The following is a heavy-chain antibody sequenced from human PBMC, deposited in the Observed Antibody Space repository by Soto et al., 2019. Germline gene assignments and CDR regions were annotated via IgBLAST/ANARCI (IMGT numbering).Heavy chain of an antibody. Sequence: GSLRLSCAASGFTFSSYGMHWVRQAPGKGLEWVAVISYDGSNKYYADSVKGRFTISRDNSKNTLYLQMNSLRAEDTAVYYCAKGWDYYDSSGYFDYWGQGTLVTVSS. D-gene: IGHD3-22*01. V-gene: IGHV3-30*18. CDR2: ISYDGSNK. CDR1: GFTFSSYG. CDR3: AKGWDYYDSSGYFDY. J-gene: IGHJ4*02.